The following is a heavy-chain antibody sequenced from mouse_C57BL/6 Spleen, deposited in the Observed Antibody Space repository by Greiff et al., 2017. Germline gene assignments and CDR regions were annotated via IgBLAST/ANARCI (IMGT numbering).Heavy chain of an antibody. V-gene: IGHV1-69*01. CDR3: ARRGYYATVVAYYFDY. D-gene: IGHD1-1*01. Sequence: VQLQQPGAELVMPGASVKLSCKASGYTFTSYWMHWVKQRPGQGLEWIGELDPSDSYTNYNQKFKGKSTLTVDKSSSTAYMQLSSLTSEDSAVYYCARRGYYATVVAYYFDYWGQGTTLTVSS. CDR1: GYTFTSYW. CDR2: LDPSDSYT. J-gene: IGHJ2*01.